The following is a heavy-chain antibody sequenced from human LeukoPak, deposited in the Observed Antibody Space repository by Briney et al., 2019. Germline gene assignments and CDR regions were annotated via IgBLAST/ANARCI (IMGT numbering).Heavy chain of an antibody. Sequence: QPGASLRLSCAASGFSLSTYGVSWVRQPPGKGLEWVSGITGTGGSTYYADSVKGRFTVSRDTSKNTLYLQINSLRAEDTAIYYCAKDHGTAVAGFYYWGQGTLVTVSS. J-gene: IGHJ4*02. CDR2: ITGTGGST. CDR1: GFSLSTYG. V-gene: IGHV3-23*01. CDR3: AKDHGTAVAGFYY. D-gene: IGHD6-19*01.